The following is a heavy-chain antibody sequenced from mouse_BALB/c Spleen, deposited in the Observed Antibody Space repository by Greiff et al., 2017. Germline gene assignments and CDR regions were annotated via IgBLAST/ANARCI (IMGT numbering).Heavy chain of an antibody. D-gene: IGHD2-2*01. Sequence: EVMLVESGGGLVQPGGSLRLSCATSGFTFTDYYMSWVRQPPGKALEWLGFIRNKANGYTTEYSASVKGRFTISRDNSQSILYLQMNTLRAEDSATYYCASYGYDGYYFDYWGQGTTLTVSS. J-gene: IGHJ2*01. V-gene: IGHV7-3*02. CDR3: ASYGYDGYYFDY. CDR1: GFTFTDYY. CDR2: IRNKANGYTT.